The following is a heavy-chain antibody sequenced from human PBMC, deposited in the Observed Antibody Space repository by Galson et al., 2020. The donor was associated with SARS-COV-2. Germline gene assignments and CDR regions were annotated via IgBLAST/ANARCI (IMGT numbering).Heavy chain of an antibody. CDR3: ARDSETYYEFWSGYYVYQAPYYYYYGMDV. CDR1: GFTFSSYS. Sequence: TGGSLRLSCAASGFTFSSYSMNWVRQAPGKGLEWVSSISSSSSYIYYADSVKGRFTISRDNAKNSLYLQMNSLRAEDTAVYYCARDSETYYEFWSGYYVYQAPYYYYYGMDVWGQGTTVTVSS. D-gene: IGHD3-3*01. J-gene: IGHJ6*02. CDR2: ISSSSSYI. V-gene: IGHV3-21*01.